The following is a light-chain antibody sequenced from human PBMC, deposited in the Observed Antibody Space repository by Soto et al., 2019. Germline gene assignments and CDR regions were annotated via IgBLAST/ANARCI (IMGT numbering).Light chain of an antibody. CDR2: VAS. CDR1: QSITRF. V-gene: IGKV1-39*01. CDR3: QQSHTTPWT. J-gene: IGKJ1*01. Sequence: DIQMTQFPSSLSASVGDRVTITCRASQSITRFLNWYQLKPGRAPKLLIYVASSLQSGVPSRFSGSGSGTEFSLTISSLQPEDFATYYCQQSHTTPWTFGHGTKVDIK.